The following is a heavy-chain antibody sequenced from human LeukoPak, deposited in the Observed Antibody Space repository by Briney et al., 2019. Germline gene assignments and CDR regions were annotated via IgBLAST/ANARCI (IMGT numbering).Heavy chain of an antibody. CDR1: GGSISSYY. D-gene: IGHD3-9*01. CDR2: IYYSGST. J-gene: IGHJ4*02. Sequence: PSETLSLTCTVSGGSISSYYWSWIRQPPGKGLEWIGYIYYSGSTNYNPSLKSRVTISVDTSKNQFSLKLNSVTAADTAVYYCARVTGYMIGDYFDYWGQGTLVTVSS. CDR3: ARVTGYMIGDYFDY. V-gene: IGHV4-59*01.